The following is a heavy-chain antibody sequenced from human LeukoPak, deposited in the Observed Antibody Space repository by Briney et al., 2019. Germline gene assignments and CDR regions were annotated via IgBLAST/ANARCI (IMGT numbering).Heavy chain of an antibody. CDR2: INPNSGGT. CDR3: ARGAAGRNYYFDY. CDR1: RYTFTGYY. D-gene: IGHD6-13*01. J-gene: IGHJ4*02. Sequence: GASVKVSCEASRYTFTGYYMHWVRQAPGQGLEWMGWINPNSGGTNYAQKFQGRVTMTRDTSISTAYMELSRLRSDDTAVYYCARGAAGRNYYFDYWGQGTLVTVSS. V-gene: IGHV1-2*02.